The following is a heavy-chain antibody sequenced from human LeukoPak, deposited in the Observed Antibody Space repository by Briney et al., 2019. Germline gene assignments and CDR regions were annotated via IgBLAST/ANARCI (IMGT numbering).Heavy chain of an antibody. CDR1: GGSISSYY. J-gene: IGHJ6*03. CDR3: TYCSSTSCYKGHMDV. D-gene: IGHD2-2*02. Sequence: SETLSLTCTVSGGSISSYYWSWIRQPPGKGLEWIGYIYYSGSTNYNPSLKSRIAISVDTSKNQFSLKLYSVTAADTAVYYCTYCSSTSCYKGHMDVWGKGTTVTVSS. CDR2: IYYSGST. V-gene: IGHV4-59*12.